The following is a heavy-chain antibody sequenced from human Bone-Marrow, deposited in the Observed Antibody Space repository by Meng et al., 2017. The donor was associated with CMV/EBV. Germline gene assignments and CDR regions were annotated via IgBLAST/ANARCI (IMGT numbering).Heavy chain of an antibody. CDR2: INNANT. Sequence: ASVKVSCKASGYTFTNHDINWVRRAPGQGLEWMAWINNANTGCAQRFQGRVTITRDISISTAYMEFSSLTPEDTGVYYCARRRGQWLLDYWGQGTLVTVSS. V-gene: IGHV1-8*03. J-gene: IGHJ4*02. D-gene: IGHD6-19*01. CDR3: ARRRGQWLLDY. CDR1: GYTFTNHD.